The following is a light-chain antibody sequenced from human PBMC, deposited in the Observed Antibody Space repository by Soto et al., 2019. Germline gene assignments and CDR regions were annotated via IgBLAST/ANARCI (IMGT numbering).Light chain of an antibody. CDR2: DVS. J-gene: IGLJ1*01. V-gene: IGLV2-11*01. CDR1: SSDVSGYNY. CDR3: CSYAGSSNV. Sequence: QSALTQPRSVSGSPGQSVTISCTGTSSDVSGYNYVSWYQQHPGKAPKLMIYDVSQRPSGVPDRFSGSKSGNTASLTVSGLQAEDEADYYCCSYAGSSNVFGTGTKLTVL.